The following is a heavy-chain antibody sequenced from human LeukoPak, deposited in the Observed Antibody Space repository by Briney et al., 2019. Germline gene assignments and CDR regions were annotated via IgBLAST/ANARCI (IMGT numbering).Heavy chain of an antibody. J-gene: IGHJ4*02. CDR3: AKDFVGYDLKSSSSSPPFDY. CDR1: GFTFSSYA. CDR2: ISGRGGST. Sequence: GGSLRLSCAASGFTFSSYAMSWVRQAPGKGLEWVSVISGRGGSTYYADSVKGRFTISRDNSKNTLYLQMNSLRAEDTAVYYCAKDFVGYDLKSSSSSPPFDYWGQGTLVTVSS. V-gene: IGHV3-23*01. D-gene: IGHD6-6*01.